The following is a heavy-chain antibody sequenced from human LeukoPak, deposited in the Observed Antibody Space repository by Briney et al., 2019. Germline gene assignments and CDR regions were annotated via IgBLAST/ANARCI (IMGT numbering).Heavy chain of an antibody. D-gene: IGHD3-10*01. CDR2: INHSVST. Sequence: PSETLSLTCAVYGGSFSGYYWSWIRQPPGKGLEWIGEINHSVSTNYNPSLKSRVTISVDTSKNQFSLKLSSVTAADTAVYYCARHGLGLLWFGELLPKKNWFDPWGQGTLVTVSS. CDR3: ARHGLGLLWFGELLPKKNWFDP. CDR1: GGSFSGYY. J-gene: IGHJ5*02. V-gene: IGHV4-34*01.